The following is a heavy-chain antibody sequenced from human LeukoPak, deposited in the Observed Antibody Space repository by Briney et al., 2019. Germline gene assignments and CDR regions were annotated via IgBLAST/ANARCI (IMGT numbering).Heavy chain of an antibody. Sequence: TSETLSLTCGVSGYSISSGYYWGWIRQPPGKGLEWIGSIYHSGSTYYNPPLKSRVTISVDTSKNQFSLKLTSVTAADTAVYYCARHPYSSSYYFGYWGQGTLVTVSS. D-gene: IGHD6-6*01. CDR2: IYHSGST. CDR1: GYSISSGYY. CDR3: ARHPYSSSYYFGY. J-gene: IGHJ4*02. V-gene: IGHV4-38-2*01.